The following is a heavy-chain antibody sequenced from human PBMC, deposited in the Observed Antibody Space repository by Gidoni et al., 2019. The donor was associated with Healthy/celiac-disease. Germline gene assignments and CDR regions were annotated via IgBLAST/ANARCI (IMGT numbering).Heavy chain of an antibody. CDR2: IWYDGSNK. CDR1: GFTFSSYG. CDR3: ARDNLEYSSGWYDHDY. Sequence: QVQLVESGGGVVQPGRSLRLSCAASGFTFSSYGMHWVRQAPGKGLEWVAVIWYDGSNKYYADAVKGRFTISRDNSKNTLYLQMNSLRPEDTAVYYCARDNLEYSSGWYDHDYWGQGTLVTVSS. D-gene: IGHD6-19*01. J-gene: IGHJ4*02. V-gene: IGHV3-33*01.